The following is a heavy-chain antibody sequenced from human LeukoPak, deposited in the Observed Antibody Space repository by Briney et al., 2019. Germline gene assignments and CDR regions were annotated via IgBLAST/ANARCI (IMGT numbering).Heavy chain of an antibody. CDR3: ARDSDLDDYSRYDHFDS. V-gene: IGHV1-2*02. D-gene: IGHD4-11*01. Sequence: ASVKVSCKASGYTFTSYAMHWVRQAPGQGLEWMGWINPKSDATKYAQKFQGRVTMTRDTSLNTAYMELSRLTFDDTAVYYCARDSDLDDYSRYDHFDSWGQGTLVTVSS. CDR2: INPKSDAT. CDR1: GYTFTSYA. J-gene: IGHJ4*02.